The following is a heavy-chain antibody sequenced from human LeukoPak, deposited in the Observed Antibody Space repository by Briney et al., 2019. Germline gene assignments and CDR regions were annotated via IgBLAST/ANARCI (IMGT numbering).Heavy chain of an antibody. CDR2: INHSGST. J-gene: IGHJ3*02. CDR1: GGSISSGGYY. D-gene: IGHD6-13*01. V-gene: IGHV4-39*07. Sequence: PSETLSLTCTVSGGSISSGGYYWSWIRQPPGKGLEWIGEINHSGSTNYNPSLKSRVTISVDTSKNQFSLKLSSVTAADTAVYYCARGIGWSSSWSDAFDIWGQGTMVTVSS. CDR3: ARGIGWSSSWSDAFDI.